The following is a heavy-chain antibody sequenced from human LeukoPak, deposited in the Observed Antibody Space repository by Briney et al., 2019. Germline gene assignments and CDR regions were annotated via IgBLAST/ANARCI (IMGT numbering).Heavy chain of an antibody. J-gene: IGHJ3*02. CDR1: GGSVTSSGYY. V-gene: IGHV4-61*08. CDR2: IYYSGST. Sequence: SETLSLTCTVSGGSVTSSGYYWSWVRQPPGKGLEYIGYIYYSGSTNYDPSLKSRVTISVDTSKNQFSLKLRSVTAADTAVYYCARDSASTGYMNAFDIWGQGTMVTVSS. D-gene: IGHD3-22*01. CDR3: ARDSASTGYMNAFDI.